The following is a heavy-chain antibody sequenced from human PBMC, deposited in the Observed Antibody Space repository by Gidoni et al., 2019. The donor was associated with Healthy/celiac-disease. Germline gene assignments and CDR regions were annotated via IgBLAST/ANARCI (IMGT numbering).Heavy chain of an antibody. V-gene: IGHV3-33*01. CDR1: GFTFSSYG. J-gene: IGHJ4*02. D-gene: IGHD3-3*01. CDR2: IWYDGSNK. CDR3: ARERIYQTIFGEGRHFDY. Sequence: QVQLVESGGGVVQPGRSLRLSCAASGFTFSSYGMHWVRQAPGKGLEWVAVIWYDGSNKYYADSVKGRFTISRDNSKNTLYLQMNSLRAEDTAVYYCARERIYQTIFGEGRHFDYWGQGTLVTVSS.